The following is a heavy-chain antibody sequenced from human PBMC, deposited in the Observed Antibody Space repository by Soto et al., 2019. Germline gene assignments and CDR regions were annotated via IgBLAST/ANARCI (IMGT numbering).Heavy chain of an antibody. CDR2: IYTSGST. CDR1: GGSISSYY. V-gene: IGHV4-4*07. CDR3: ARDPGYWSGGSCPRGNWFDP. Sequence: SETLSLTCTVSGGSISSYYWSWIRQPAGKGLEWIGRIYTSGSTNYNPSLKSRVTMSVDTSKNQFSLKLSSVTAADTAVYYCARDPGYWSGGSCPRGNWFDPWGQGTLVTVSS. D-gene: IGHD2-15*01. J-gene: IGHJ5*02.